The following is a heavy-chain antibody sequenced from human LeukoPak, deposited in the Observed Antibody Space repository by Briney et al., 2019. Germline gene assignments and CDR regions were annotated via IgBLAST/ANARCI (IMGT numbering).Heavy chain of an antibody. CDR3: ASGSRYDFWSGYYPLDYYYYGMDV. CDR1: GGSFSGYY. V-gene: IGHV4-34*01. D-gene: IGHD3-3*01. CDR2: INHSGST. J-gene: IGHJ6*02. Sequence: SSETLSLTCAVYGGSFSGYYWSWIRQPPGKGLEWIGEINHSGSTNYNPSLKSRVTISVDTSKNQFSLKLSSVTAADTAVYYCASGSRYDFWSGYYPLDYYYYGMDVWGQGTTVTVSS.